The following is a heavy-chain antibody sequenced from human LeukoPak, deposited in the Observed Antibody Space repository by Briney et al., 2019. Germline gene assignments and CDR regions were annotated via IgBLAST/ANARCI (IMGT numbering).Heavy chain of an antibody. CDR1: GFSFSSYA. CDR3: AKRPSTYCSDGGCYFNY. D-gene: IGHD2-15*01. J-gene: IGHJ4*02. CDR2: ISGSGTNT. V-gene: IGHV3-23*01. Sequence: GGSLRLSCAASGFSFSSYAMSWVRQAPGKGLEWVSSISGSGTNTYYADSVKGRFTISRDKTKGTLYLQMNTLRAEDTAVYYCAKRPSTYCSDGGCYFNYWGQGTLVTVSS.